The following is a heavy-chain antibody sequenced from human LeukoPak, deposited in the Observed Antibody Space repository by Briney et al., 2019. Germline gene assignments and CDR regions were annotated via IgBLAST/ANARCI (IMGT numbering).Heavy chain of an antibody. J-gene: IGHJ4*02. V-gene: IGHV4-34*01. D-gene: IGHD6-19*01. CDR2: INHSGST. CDR1: GGSSSGYY. Sequence: SETLSLTCAVYGGSSSGYYWSWIRQPPGKGLEWIGEINHSGSTNYNPSLKSRVTISVDTSKNQFSLKLSSVTAADTAVYYCARRPPSSGWYGLWGQGTLVTVSS. CDR3: ARRPPSSGWYGL.